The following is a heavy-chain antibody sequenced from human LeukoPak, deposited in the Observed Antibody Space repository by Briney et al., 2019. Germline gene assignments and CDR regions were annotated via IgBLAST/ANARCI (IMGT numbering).Heavy chain of an antibody. CDR3: VRELAVARAAFDM. D-gene: IGHD6-19*01. CDR1: GGSSSGYY. Sequence: KPSETLSLTCAVFGGSSSGYYWSWIRQPPGRGLEWIGEINHRGGTNYNPSLKSRVSISVDTSKNQFSLNLRSVTAADTAVYYCVRELAVARAAFDMWGQGTMVTVSS. CDR2: INHRGGT. V-gene: IGHV4-34*01. J-gene: IGHJ3*02.